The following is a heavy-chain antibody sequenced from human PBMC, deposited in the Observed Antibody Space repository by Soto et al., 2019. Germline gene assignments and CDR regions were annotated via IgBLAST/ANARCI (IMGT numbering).Heavy chain of an antibody. Sequence: GGSLRLSCAASGFTFSSYAMSWVRQAPGKGLEWVSAISGSGGSTYYADSVKGRFTISRDNSKNTLYLQMNSLRAEDTAVYYCAKDKAVVVVATSHNYFDYWGQGTLVTVSS. CDR3: AKDKAVVVVATSHNYFDY. J-gene: IGHJ4*02. CDR1: GFTFSSYA. D-gene: IGHD2-15*01. CDR2: ISGSGGST. V-gene: IGHV3-23*01.